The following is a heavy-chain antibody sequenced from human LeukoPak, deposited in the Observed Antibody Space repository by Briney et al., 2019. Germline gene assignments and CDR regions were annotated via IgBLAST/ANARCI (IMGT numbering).Heavy chain of an antibody. D-gene: IGHD5-12*01. CDR3: ARVVARLYYFDY. V-gene: IGHV3-48*03. CDR2: ISSHCLTR. J-gene: IGHJ4*02. CDR1: GFTFSNYE. Sequence: GGSLRLSCAASGFTFSNYEMNWLRQAPGKGLEWVSYISSHCLTRYYADSVKGRFTISRDDAKNSLYLQMNSLRAEDTAVYYCARVVARLYYFDYWGQGTLVTVSS.